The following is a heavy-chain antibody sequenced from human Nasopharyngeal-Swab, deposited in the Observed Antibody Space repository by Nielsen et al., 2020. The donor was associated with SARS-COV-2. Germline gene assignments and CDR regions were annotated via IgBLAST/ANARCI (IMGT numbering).Heavy chain of an antibody. CDR3: ARNHYYGSGSYYPLYYYYYGVDV. J-gene: IGHJ6*02. D-gene: IGHD3-10*01. CDR1: GGSFSGYY. V-gene: IGHV4-34*01. CDR2: INHSGST. Sequence: SETLSLTCAVYGGSFSGYYWSWIRQLPGKGLEWIGEINHSGSTNYNPTLKSRVTISVDTSKNQFSLKLSSVTAADTAVYYCARNHYYGSGSYYPLYYYYYGVDVWGQGTTVTVSS.